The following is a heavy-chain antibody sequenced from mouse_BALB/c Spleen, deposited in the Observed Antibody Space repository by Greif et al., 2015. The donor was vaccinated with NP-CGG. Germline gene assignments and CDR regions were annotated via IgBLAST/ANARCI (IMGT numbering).Heavy chain of an antibody. CDR1: GYTFTSYW. V-gene: IGHV1-7*01. J-gene: IGHJ4*01. CDR2: INPSTGYT. CDR3: ASHYYGSRRGYAMDY. D-gene: IGHD1-1*01. Sequence: VQLQQSGAELAKPGASVKMSCKASGYTFTSYWMHWVKQRPGQGLEWIGYINPSTGYTEYNQKFKDKATLTADKSSSTAYMQLSSLTSEDSAVYYCASHYYGSRRGYAMDYWGQGTSVTVSS.